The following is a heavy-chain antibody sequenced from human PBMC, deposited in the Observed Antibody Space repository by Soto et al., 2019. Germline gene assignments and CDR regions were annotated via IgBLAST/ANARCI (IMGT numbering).Heavy chain of an antibody. D-gene: IGHD6-13*01. CDR1: GFTFSSYW. Sequence: EVQLVESGGGLVQPGGSLRLSCAASGFTFSSYWMHWVRQAPGKGLVWVSRINSDGSSTSYADSVKGRFTISRDNAKNTLYLHMNSLRAEDTAVYYCARARAIAAAGISWFDPWGQGTLVTVSS. J-gene: IGHJ5*02. CDR2: INSDGSST. V-gene: IGHV3-74*01. CDR3: ARARAIAAAGISWFDP.